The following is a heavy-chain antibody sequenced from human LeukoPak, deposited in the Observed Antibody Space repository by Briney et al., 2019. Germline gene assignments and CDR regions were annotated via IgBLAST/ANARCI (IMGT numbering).Heavy chain of an antibody. CDR3: ASSGRAPQYCSGGSCYRGGGVYYYYYGMDV. Sequence: LETLSLTCAVYGGSFSGYYWSWIRQPPRKGLEWIGEINHSGSTNYNPSLKSRVTISVDTSKNQFSLKLSSVTAADTAVYYCASSGRAPQYCSGGSCYRGGGVYYYYYGMDVWGKGTTVTVSS. CDR2: INHSGST. V-gene: IGHV4-34*01. CDR1: GGSFSGYY. J-gene: IGHJ6*04. D-gene: IGHD2-15*01.